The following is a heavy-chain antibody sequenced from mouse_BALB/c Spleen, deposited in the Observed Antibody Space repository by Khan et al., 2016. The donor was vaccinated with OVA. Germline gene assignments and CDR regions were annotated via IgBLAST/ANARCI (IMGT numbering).Heavy chain of an antibody. J-gene: IGHJ3*01. CDR3: ATRYGNSFAY. CDR1: GFNIKDTY. Sequence: VRLQQSGAELVKPGASVKLSCSASGFNIKDTYIHWVKQRPEQGLEWIGRIDPPNGDSKYGPKFQDKATLTADTSSNTAYLQLSSLTSEDTAVYYCATRYGNSFAYWGQGTLVSVSA. V-gene: IGHV14-3*02. CDR2: IDPPNGDS. D-gene: IGHD2-1*01.